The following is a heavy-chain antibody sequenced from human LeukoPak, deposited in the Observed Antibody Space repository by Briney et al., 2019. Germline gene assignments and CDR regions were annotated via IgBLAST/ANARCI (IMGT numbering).Heavy chain of an antibody. V-gene: IGHV4-59*01. D-gene: IGHD4-11*01. CDR1: DDSITIYY. CDR2: IDHTGIT. J-gene: IGHJ6*03. Sequence: SETLSLTCTVSDDSITIYYWTWIRQPPGKGLEWIGYIDHTGITNYNPSLNSRVTISRDTSKNHFSLELSSATAADTAVYFCARGRVSSNTWYSTYYYYFYMDVWGKGTTVTVSS. CDR3: ARGRVSSNTWYSTYYYYFYMDV.